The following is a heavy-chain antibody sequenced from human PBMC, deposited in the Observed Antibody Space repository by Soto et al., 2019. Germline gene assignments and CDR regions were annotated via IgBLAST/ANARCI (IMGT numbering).Heavy chain of an antibody. CDR1: GGSISSYY. CDR2: IYTSGST. CDR3: ARACSSTSCYDVFDS. V-gene: IGHV4-4*07. Sequence: SETLSLTCTVSGGSISSYYWSWVRQPAGKGLQWIGRIYTSGSTNYNPSLKSRVTMSVDTSKNQFSLKLSSVTAADTAVYYCARACSSTSCYDVFDSWGQGTLVTVSS. J-gene: IGHJ4*02. D-gene: IGHD2-2*01.